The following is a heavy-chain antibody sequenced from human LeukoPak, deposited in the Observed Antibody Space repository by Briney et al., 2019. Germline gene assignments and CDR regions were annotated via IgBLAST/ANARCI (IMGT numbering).Heavy chain of an antibody. CDR2: IYSSGTI. CDR3: TRDWGPTGEVKSDP. D-gene: IGHD3-16*01. J-gene: IGHJ5*02. Sequence: PSETLSLTCSVSGGSISSYYWSWIRQPAGKGLEWIGRIYSSGTITYNPSLQSRVTMSVDTSKNEFSLKMSSVTAADTAVYYCTRDWGPTGEVKSDPWGQGTWSPSHQ. CDR1: GGSISSYY. V-gene: IGHV4-4*07.